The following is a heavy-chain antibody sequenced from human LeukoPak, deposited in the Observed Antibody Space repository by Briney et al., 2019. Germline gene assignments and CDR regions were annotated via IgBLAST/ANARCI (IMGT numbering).Heavy chain of an antibody. V-gene: IGHV3-23*01. CDR2: ISGRGDST. J-gene: IGHJ5*02. D-gene: IGHD3-16*01. CDR1: GFTFSSYA. CDR3: AKEYSYNYVWDR. Sequence: PGGSLRLSCAASGFTFSSYAISWVRRAPGKGLEWVSSISGRGDSTYYADSVKGRFTISRDNSKNTVYLQMNSLRVEDTAVYYCAKEYSYNYVWDRWGQGTLVTVSS.